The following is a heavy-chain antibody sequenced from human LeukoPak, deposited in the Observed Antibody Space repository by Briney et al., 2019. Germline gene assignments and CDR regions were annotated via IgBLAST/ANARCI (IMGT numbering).Heavy chain of an antibody. V-gene: IGHV4-59*08. J-gene: IGHJ4*02. CDR1: GGSISSYY. CDR3: ARVMGYYPPPYYFDY. D-gene: IGHD2-21*01. Sequence: SETLSLTCTVSGGSISSYYWSWIRQPPGKGLEWIGYIYYSGSTNYNPSLKSRVTISVDTSKNQFSLKLSSVTAADTAVYYCARVMGYYPPPYYFDYWGQGTLVTVSS. CDR2: IYYSGST.